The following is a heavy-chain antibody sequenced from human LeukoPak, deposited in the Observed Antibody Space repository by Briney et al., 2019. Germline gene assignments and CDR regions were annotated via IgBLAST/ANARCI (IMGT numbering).Heavy chain of an antibody. J-gene: IGHJ6*03. V-gene: IGHV1-46*01. Sequence: GASVKVSCKASGYTFTSYYMHWVRQAPGQGLEWMGIINPSGGSTSYAQKFQGRVTMTRDMSTSTVYMELSSLRSEDTAVYYCARHSDILTGYYYMDVWGKGTTVTVSS. CDR1: GYTFTSYY. CDR2: INPSGGST. D-gene: IGHD3-9*01. CDR3: ARHSDILTGYYYMDV.